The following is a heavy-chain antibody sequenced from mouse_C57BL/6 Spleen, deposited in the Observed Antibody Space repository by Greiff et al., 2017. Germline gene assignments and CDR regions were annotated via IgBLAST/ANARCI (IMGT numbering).Heavy chain of an antibody. J-gene: IGHJ1*03. Sequence: EVMLVESGGDLVKPGGSLKLSCAASGFTFSSYGMSWVRQTPDKRLEWVATISSGGSYTYYPDSVKGRFTISRDNAKNTLYLQMSSLKSEDTAMYYCARGDYDGYFDVWGTGTTVTVSS. V-gene: IGHV5-6*01. CDR2: ISSGGSYT. D-gene: IGHD2-4*01. CDR1: GFTFSSYG. CDR3: ARGDYDGYFDV.